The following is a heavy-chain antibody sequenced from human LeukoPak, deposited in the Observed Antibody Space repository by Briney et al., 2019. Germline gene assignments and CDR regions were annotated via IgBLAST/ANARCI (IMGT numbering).Heavy chain of an antibody. CDR1: GGSISSYY. CDR3: ARETGELPYIDY. D-gene: IGHD7-27*01. V-gene: IGHV4-59*01. CDR2: IYYSGST. Sequence: SETLSLTCTVSGGSISSYYWSWIRQPPGKGLEWIGYIYYSGSTNYNPSLKSRVTISVDTSKNQFSLKLSSVTAADTAVYYCARETGELPYIDYWGQGTLVTVSS. J-gene: IGHJ4*02.